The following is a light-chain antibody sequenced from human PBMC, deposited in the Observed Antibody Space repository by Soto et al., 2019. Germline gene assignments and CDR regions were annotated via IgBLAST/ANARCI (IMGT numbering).Light chain of an antibody. Sequence: QSVLTQPPSVSGAPGQRVTISCTGSSSNIGAGYDVHWYQQLPGTAPKLLIYGNSNRPSGVPDRFSGSKSGTSASLAITGLQAEDEAGYSCQSYDSSLSGSVVFGGGTQLTVL. CDR2: GNS. V-gene: IGLV1-40*01. CDR1: SSNIGAGYD. CDR3: QSYDSSLSGSVV. J-gene: IGLJ2*01.